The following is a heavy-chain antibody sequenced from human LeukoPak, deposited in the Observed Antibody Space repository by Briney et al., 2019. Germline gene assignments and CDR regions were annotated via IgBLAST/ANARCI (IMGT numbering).Heavy chain of an antibody. CDR3: ARAPFEPTRRAFDI. J-gene: IGHJ3*02. Sequence: SETLSLTCTVSNGSITISNHYWNWIRHPPGKRLEWMRYIFSSGSTHNNPSLKSRVTISLDPSRDQLSLRLISWTPADTAVYYCARAPFEPTRRAFDIWGQGSIVSVSS. D-gene: IGHD1-14*01. CDR1: NGSITISNHY. CDR2: IFSSGST. V-gene: IGHV4-59*11.